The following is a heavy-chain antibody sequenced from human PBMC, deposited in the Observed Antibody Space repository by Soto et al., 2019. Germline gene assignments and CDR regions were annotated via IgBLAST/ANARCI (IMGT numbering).Heavy chain of an antibody. J-gene: IGHJ5*02. CDR3: ARMATFGSLNWFDP. Sequence: ASVKVSCEASGYSFTNSDVAWVRQATGQGLEWMGWMNPGSGDTGYAQKFQGRVTMTRDISIATAYMELSSLRSDDTAIYYCARMATFGSLNWFDPWGQGTLVTVSS. D-gene: IGHD3-16*01. V-gene: IGHV1-8*01. CDR2: MNPGSGDT. CDR1: GYSFTNSD.